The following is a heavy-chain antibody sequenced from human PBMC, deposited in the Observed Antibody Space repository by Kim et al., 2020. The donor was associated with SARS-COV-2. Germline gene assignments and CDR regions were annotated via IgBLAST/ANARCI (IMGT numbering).Heavy chain of an antibody. CDR2: IYDSGST. CDR3: ARRHSNYNWFEP. D-gene: IGHD4-4*01. CDR1: GGSISGYY. V-gene: IGHV4-4*07. J-gene: IGHJ5*02. Sequence: SETLSLTCTVSGGSISGYYWSWIRQPAGKGLEWIGRIYDSGSTTYNPSLKSRVTMSVDTSKNQFSLKLNSVTAADTALYYCARRHSNYNWFEPWGQGTLGTVSS.